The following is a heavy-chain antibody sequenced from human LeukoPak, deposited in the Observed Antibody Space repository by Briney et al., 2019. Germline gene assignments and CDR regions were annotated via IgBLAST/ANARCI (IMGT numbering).Heavy chain of an antibody. CDR2: IYYSGST. V-gene: IGHV4-59*08. Sequence: SETLSLTCTVSGGSISSYYWSWIRQPPGKGLEWIGYIYYSGSTYYNPSLKSRVTISVDTSKNQFSLKLSSVTAADTAVYYCARAGGSYEYWGQGTLVTVSS. CDR3: ARAGGSYEY. CDR1: GGSISSYY. D-gene: IGHD1-26*01. J-gene: IGHJ4*02.